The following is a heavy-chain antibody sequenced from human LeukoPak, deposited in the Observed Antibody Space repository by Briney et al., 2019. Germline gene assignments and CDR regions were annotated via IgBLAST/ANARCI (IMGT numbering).Heavy chain of an antibody. CDR3: ARTISSTAAAGTISVYFDY. Sequence: SVKVSCKASGGTFSSYAISWVRQAPGQGLEWVGGIIPIFGTANYAQKFQGRVTITADESTSTAYMELSSLRSEDTAVYYCARTISSTAAAGTISVYFDYWGQGTLVTVSS. J-gene: IGHJ4*02. V-gene: IGHV1-69*13. CDR2: IIPIFGTA. D-gene: IGHD6-13*01. CDR1: GGTFSSYA.